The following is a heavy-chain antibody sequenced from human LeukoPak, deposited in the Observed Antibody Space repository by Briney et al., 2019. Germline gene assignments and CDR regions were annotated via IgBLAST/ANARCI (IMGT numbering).Heavy chain of an antibody. J-gene: IGHJ5*02. CDR1: GFTFSNAW. Sequence: PGGSLRLSCAASGFTFSNAWMSWVRQAPGKGLEWVSAISGSGGSTYYADSVKGRFTISRDNSKNTLYLQMNSLRAEDTAVYYCAVTGIAAAGKWFDPWGQGTLVTVSS. CDR2: ISGSGGST. D-gene: IGHD6-13*01. V-gene: IGHV3-23*01. CDR3: AVTGIAAAGKWFDP.